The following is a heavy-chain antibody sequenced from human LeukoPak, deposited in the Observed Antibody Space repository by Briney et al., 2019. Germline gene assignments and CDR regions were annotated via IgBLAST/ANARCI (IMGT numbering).Heavy chain of an antibody. CDR1: GFSFSSYE. CDR2: ISSSISIT. Sequence: PGGSLRLSCAASGFSFSSYEMNWVRQAPGKGLEWISYISSSISITSYADSVKGRFTISRDNAKNSLYLQLNRLRDEDTAVYYCARLGATNWAYYFDYWGQGTPVTVSS. V-gene: IGHV3-48*03. D-gene: IGHD7-27*01. J-gene: IGHJ4*02. CDR3: ARLGATNWAYYFDY.